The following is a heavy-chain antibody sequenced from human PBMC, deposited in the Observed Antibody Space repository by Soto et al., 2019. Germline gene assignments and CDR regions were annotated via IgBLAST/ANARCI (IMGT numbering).Heavy chain of an antibody. CDR3: ARDRTAARRFDY. CDR2: ISSSSSYI. J-gene: IGHJ4*02. V-gene: IGHV3-21*01. D-gene: IGHD6-6*01. Sequence: PGGSLRLSCAASGFTFSSYGMNWVRQAPGKGLEWVSSISSSSSYIYYADSVKGRFTISRDNVKNSLYLQMNSLRAEDTAVYYCARDRTAARRFDYWGQGTLVTVSS. CDR1: GFTFSSYG.